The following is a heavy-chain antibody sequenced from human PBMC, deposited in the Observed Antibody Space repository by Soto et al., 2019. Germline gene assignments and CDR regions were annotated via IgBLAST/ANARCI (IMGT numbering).Heavy chain of an antibody. J-gene: IGHJ4*02. D-gene: IGHD3-22*01. Sequence: QITLKESGPTLVKPTQTLTLTCTFSGFSLSTTGVGVGWIRQPPGKALECLALIYWDNDKRYSPSLKSRLSVTNDTSRNPVVLTMTNMYPVDTGTYYCAHRLCDSSCYWDVGFFDYWGQGALVTVSS. CDR1: GFSLSTTGVG. V-gene: IGHV2-5*02. CDR3: AHRLCDSSCYWDVGFFDY. CDR2: IYWDNDK.